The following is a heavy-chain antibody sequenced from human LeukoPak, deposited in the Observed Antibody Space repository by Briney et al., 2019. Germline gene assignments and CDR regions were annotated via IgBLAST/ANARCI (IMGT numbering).Heavy chain of an antibody. J-gene: IGHJ6*02. CDR2: INPNSGGT. Sequence: ASVKVSCKASGYTFTGYYMHWVRQAPGQGLEWMGWINPNSGGTNYAQKFQGWVTMTRDTSISTAYMELSRLRSDDTAVYYCARVMISYCSSTSCPGPLYGMDVWGQGTTVTVSS. D-gene: IGHD2-2*01. CDR1: GYTFTGYY. CDR3: ARVMISYCSSTSCPGPLYGMDV. V-gene: IGHV1-2*04.